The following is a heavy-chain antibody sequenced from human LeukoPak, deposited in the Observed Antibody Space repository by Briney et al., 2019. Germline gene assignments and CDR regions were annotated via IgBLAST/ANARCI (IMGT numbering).Heavy chain of an antibody. CDR3: ARDLDARGWFDP. Sequence: PSETLSLTCAVSADSFSSHYWTWIRQPPGKGLEWIGYISYIGSTNYNPSLKSRVTISIDTSKNQFSLKLSPVTAADTAVYYCARDLDARGWFDPWGQGTLVTVSS. V-gene: IGHV4-59*11. CDR2: ISYIGST. CDR1: ADSFSSHY. J-gene: IGHJ5*02.